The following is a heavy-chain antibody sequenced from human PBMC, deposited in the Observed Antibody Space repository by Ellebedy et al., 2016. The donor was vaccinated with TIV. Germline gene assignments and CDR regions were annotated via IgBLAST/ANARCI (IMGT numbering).Heavy chain of an antibody. Sequence: PGGSLRLSCAASGFTFRSYAMTWVRQAPGKGLEWVSSISDSGSNTYYVDSVRGRFTISRDNSKNTLFLQMYSLRAEDTAVYYCANTLRSMIPQRENVQRWGQGTLVTVSS. V-gene: IGHV3-23*01. CDR1: GFTFRSYA. CDR2: ISDSGSNT. CDR3: ANTLRSMIPQRENVQR. D-gene: IGHD3-22*01. J-gene: IGHJ1*01.